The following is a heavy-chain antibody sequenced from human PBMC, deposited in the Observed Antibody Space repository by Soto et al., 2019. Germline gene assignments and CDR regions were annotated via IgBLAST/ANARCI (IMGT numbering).Heavy chain of an antibody. CDR1: GFTFSSYA. Sequence: PGGSLRLSCAASGFTFSSYAMSWVRQAPGKGLEWVSAISGSGGSTYYADSVKGRFTISRDNSKNTLYLQMNSLRAEDTAVYYCASGGIVVVVAATGPYWGQGTLVTVSS. CDR3: ASGGIVVVVAATGPY. J-gene: IGHJ4*02. CDR2: ISGSGGST. V-gene: IGHV3-23*01. D-gene: IGHD2-15*01.